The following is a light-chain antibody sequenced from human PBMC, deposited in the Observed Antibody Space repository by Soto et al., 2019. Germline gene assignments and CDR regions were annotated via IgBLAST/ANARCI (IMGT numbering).Light chain of an antibody. J-gene: IGLJ1*01. CDR3: SSSTSSRTLV. CDR1: SSDVGAYNY. Sequence: QSVLTQPASVSGSPGQSITISCTGTSSDVGAYNYVSWYQQHPGKAPKLMIYEVSNRPSGVSHRFSGSKSDNTASLTISGLQTDDEADYYCSSSTSSRTLVFGTGTKVTVL. CDR2: EVS. V-gene: IGLV2-14*01.